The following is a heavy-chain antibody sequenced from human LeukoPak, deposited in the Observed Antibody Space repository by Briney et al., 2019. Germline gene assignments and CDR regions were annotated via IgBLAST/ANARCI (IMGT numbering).Heavy chain of an antibody. V-gene: IGHV4-4*07. D-gene: IGHD3-10*01. CDR1: GGSISSYY. Sequence: TSETLSLTCTVSGGSISSYYWSWIRQPAGKGLEWIGRIYTRGSTNYNPSLKSRVTMSVDTSKDQFSLKLSSVTAADTAVYYCAGGPTSGSQYYFDYWGQGTLVTVSS. J-gene: IGHJ4*02. CDR2: IYTRGST. CDR3: AGGPTSGSQYYFDY.